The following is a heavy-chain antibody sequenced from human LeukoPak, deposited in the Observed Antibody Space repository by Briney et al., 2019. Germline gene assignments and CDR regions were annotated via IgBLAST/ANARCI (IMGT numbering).Heavy chain of an antibody. CDR3: ATAPPGALSAPSWFDP. CDR1: GYTLTELS. D-gene: IGHD1-26*01. V-gene: IGHV1-24*01. CDR2: FDPEDGET. Sequence: ASVKVSCKVSGYTLTELSMHWVRQAPGKGLEWMGGFDPEDGETIYAQKFQGRVTMTEDTSTDTAYMELSSLRSEDTAVYYCATAPPGALSAPSWFDPWGQGTLVTVSS. J-gene: IGHJ5*02.